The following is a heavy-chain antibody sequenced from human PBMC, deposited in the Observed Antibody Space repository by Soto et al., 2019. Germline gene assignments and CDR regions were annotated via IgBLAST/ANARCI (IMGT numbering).Heavy chain of an antibody. CDR2: ISSSSSYI. J-gene: IGHJ4*02. CDR1: GFTFSSYS. CDR3: ARDIDFGSGWPAGDY. Sequence: VGSLRLSCAASGFTFSSYSMNWVRQAPGKGLEWVSSISSSSSYIYYADSVKGRFTISRDNAKNSLYLQMNSLRAEDTAVYYCARDIDFGSGWPAGDYWGQGTLVTVSS. V-gene: IGHV3-21*01. D-gene: IGHD6-19*01.